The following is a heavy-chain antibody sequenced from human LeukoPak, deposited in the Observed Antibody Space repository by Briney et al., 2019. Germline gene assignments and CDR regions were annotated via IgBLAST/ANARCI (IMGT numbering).Heavy chain of an antibody. D-gene: IGHD6-19*01. CDR3: ARDRYSSGWYDSFEWNY. CDR1: GGSISSGSYY. CDR2: IYYSGST. V-gene: IGHV4-39*02. Sequence: PSETLSLTCTVSGGSISSGSYYWGWIRQPPGKGLEWIGSIYYSGSTYYNPSLKSRVTISVDTSKNQFSLKLSSVTAADTAVYYCARDRYSSGWYDSFEWNYWGQGTLVTVSS. J-gene: IGHJ4*02.